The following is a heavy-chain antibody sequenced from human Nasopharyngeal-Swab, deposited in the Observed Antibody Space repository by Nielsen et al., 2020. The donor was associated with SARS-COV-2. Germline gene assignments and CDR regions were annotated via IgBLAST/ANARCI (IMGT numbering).Heavy chain of an antibody. J-gene: IGHJ5*02. V-gene: IGHV1-18*04. CDR2: ISAYNGNT. D-gene: IGHD6-19*01. Sequence: ASVTVSCQSSFYTFPRYVLSWVRQAPGQGLEWMGWISAYNGNTNYAQKLQGRVTMTTDTSTSTAYMELRSLRSDDTAVYYCARNHPSGCADPWGQGTLVTVSS. CDR3: ARNHPSGCADP. CDR1: FYTFPRYV.